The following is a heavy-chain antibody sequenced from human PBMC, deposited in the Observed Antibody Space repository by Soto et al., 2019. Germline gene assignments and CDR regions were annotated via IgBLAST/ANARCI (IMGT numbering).Heavy chain of an antibody. J-gene: IGHJ4*02. D-gene: IGHD3-3*01. CDR2: IHHSGSA. V-gene: IGHV4-4*02. CDR3: ARYRAASGTYYFDN. Sequence: PSETLSLTCAVSGVSISSGNWWSWVRQPPGKGLEFIGEIHHSGSANYNPSLKSRLSMSVDKSKNQFSLNLGSVSAADTAVYYCARYRAASGTYYFDNCGLGTLVTVSS. CDR1: GVSISSGNW.